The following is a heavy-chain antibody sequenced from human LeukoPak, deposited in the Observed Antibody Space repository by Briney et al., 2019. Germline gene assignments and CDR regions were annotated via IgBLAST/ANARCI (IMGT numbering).Heavy chain of an antibody. CDR3: TGELVGPPTSFVY. Sequence: SETLSLTCAVYGGSFSGHYWSWIRQPPGKGLEWSGEINHSGSTNYNPSLKSRVTISGDTSKNRFALNLNSVPAADTAVYYCTGELVGPPTSFVYWGQGTLVTVSS. J-gene: IGHJ4*02. D-gene: IGHD1-26*01. CDR1: GGSFSGHY. CDR2: INHSGST. V-gene: IGHV4-34*01.